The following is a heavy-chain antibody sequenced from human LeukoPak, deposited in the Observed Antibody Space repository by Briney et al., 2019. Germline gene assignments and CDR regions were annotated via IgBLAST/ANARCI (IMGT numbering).Heavy chain of an antibody. Sequence: ASVKVSCKASGYTFTSYYMHWLRQAPGQGLEWMGIINPSGGSTSYAQKFQGRVTMTRDTSTSTVYMELSSLRSEDTAVYYCARIGYYYDSSGPNFDYWGQGTLVTVSS. CDR3: ARIGYYYDSSGPNFDY. CDR2: INPSGGST. V-gene: IGHV1-46*03. CDR1: GYTFTSYY. J-gene: IGHJ4*02. D-gene: IGHD3-22*01.